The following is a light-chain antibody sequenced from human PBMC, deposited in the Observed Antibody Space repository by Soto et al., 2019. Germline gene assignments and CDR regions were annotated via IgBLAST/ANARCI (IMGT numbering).Light chain of an antibody. CDR3: SSKTTSGTRV. J-gene: IGLJ1*01. CDR1: SCDVGAYDY. CDR2: DVT. Sequence: QSALTQPASVSGSPGQSITISCTGTSCDVGAYDYVSWYQQHPGKAPKLIIYDVTNRLSGVSNRFSASKSGNTASLTISGLQAEDEADYYCSSKTTSGTRVFGTGTKV. V-gene: IGLV2-14*03.